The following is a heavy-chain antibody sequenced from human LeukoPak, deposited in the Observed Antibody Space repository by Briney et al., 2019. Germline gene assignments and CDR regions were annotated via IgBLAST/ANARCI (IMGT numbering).Heavy chain of an antibody. Sequence: WASVTVSCKASGYTFTSYGISWVRQAPGQGLEWMGWISAYNGNTNYAQKLQGRVTMTTDTSTSTAYMELRSLRSDDTAVYYCARAQAQAYGSGSYYIPVISGSDYWGQGTLVTVSS. CDR2: ISAYNGNT. V-gene: IGHV1-18*01. D-gene: IGHD3-10*01. J-gene: IGHJ4*02. CDR1: GYTFTSYG. CDR3: ARAQAQAYGSGSYYIPVISGSDY.